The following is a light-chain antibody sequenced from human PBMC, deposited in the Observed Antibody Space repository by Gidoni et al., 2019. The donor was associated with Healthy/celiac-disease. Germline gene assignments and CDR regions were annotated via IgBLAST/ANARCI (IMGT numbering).Light chain of an antibody. Sequence: ETVLTQSPATLSLSPGERATLACRASQSVGTYLAWYQQKAGQAPRLLIYDAFHRATGIPARFSGSGSGTDFTLTISSLEPEDFAVYYCQQRSNWPSFGGGTKVEIK. CDR3: QQRSNWPS. V-gene: IGKV3-11*01. J-gene: IGKJ4*01. CDR1: QSVGTY. CDR2: DAF.